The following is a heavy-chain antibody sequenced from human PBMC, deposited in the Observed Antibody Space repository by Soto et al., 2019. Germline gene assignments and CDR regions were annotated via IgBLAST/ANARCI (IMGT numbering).Heavy chain of an antibody. Sequence: GGSLRLSCAAFGFTFSSYAMSWVRQAPGKGLEWVSAISDSGGGTYYADSVKGRFTISRDNSKNTLYLQMNSLRAEDTAVYYCAMGNSGRYYYGMDVWGQGTTVTVSS. CDR2: ISDSGGGT. CDR3: AMGNSGRYYYGMDV. J-gene: IGHJ6*02. V-gene: IGHV3-23*01. D-gene: IGHD1-1*01. CDR1: GFTFSSYA.